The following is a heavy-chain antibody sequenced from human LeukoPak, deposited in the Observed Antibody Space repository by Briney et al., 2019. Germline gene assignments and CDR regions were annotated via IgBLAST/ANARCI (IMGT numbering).Heavy chain of an antibody. D-gene: IGHD3-3*01. CDR3: AGGVFTIFGVVNSYYYGMDV. CDR1: GYTFTSYD. Sequence: ASVKVSCKASGYTFTSYDINWVRQATGQGLEWMGWMNPNSGNTGYAQKFQGRVTMTRNTSISTAYMELSSLRSEDTAVYYCAGGVFTIFGVVNSYYYGMDVWGQGTTVTVSS. J-gene: IGHJ6*02. V-gene: IGHV1-8*01. CDR2: MNPNSGNT.